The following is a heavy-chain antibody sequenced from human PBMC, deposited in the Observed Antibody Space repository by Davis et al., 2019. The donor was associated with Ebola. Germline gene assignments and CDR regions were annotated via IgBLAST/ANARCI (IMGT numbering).Heavy chain of an antibody. CDR3: ARHVDGDFWYFDL. Sequence: GESLKISCAASGFVFRNYVMSWVRQAPGKGPEWVAVFYTDERTYYADSVKGRLTVSRDNSENMLYLQMSTLRVEDTAVYYCARHVDGDFWYFDLWGRGTRVTVSS. CDR2: FYTDERT. CDR1: GFVFRNYV. D-gene: IGHD4-17*01. J-gene: IGHJ2*01. V-gene: IGHV3-66*04.